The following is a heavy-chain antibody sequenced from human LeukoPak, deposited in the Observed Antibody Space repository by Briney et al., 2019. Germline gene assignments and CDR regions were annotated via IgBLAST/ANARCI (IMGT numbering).Heavy chain of an antibody. J-gene: IGHJ4*02. CDR3: ASDASLANYYGSGSLDY. Sequence: ASVKVSCKASGGTFSSYAISWVRQAPGQGLEWMGRIIPILGIANYAQKFQGRVTITADKSTSTAYMELSSLRSEDTAVYYCASDASLANYYGSGSLDYWGQGTPVTVPS. D-gene: IGHD3-10*01. CDR1: GGTFSSYA. V-gene: IGHV1-69*04. CDR2: IIPILGIA.